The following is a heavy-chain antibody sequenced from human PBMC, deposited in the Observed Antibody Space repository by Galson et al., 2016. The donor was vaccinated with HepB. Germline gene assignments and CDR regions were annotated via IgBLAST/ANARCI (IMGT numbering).Heavy chain of an antibody. V-gene: IGHV4-31*03. Sequence: TLSLTCTVSGGSITGDPYFWTWIRQQPGEGLEWIGFIHFRGRTDYNPSLKRRSTISIDTSKKQFSPKLTSVTAADTAVYYCARLTTVVARLDWGQGTLVTVSS. D-gene: IGHD2-15*01. CDR3: ARLTTVVARLD. CDR1: GGSITGDPYF. CDR2: IHFRGRT. J-gene: IGHJ1*01.